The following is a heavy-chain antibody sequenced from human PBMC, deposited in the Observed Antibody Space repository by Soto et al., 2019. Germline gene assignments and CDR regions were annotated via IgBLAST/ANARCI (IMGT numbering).Heavy chain of an antibody. CDR3: ARXVGXXXXXXSSDAFDI. D-gene: IGHD1-26*01. V-gene: IGHV4-30-4*01. CDR1: GGSISSGDYY. J-gene: IGHJ3*02. CDR2: IYYSGTT. Sequence: QVQLQESGPGLVKPSQTLSLTCTVSGGSISSGDYYWSWVRQPPGKGLEWIAYIYYSGTTNYNPSLRRRVTKSXXXXXXQFSLKXESVTXXXXXXXXCARXVGXXXXXXSSDAFDIWGQGTMVTVSS.